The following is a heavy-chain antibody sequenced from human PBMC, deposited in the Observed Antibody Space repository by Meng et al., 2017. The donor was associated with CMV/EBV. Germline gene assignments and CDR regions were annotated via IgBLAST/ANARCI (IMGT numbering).Heavy chain of an antibody. CDR1: GFTFSSYA. V-gene: IGHV3-23*01. D-gene: IGHD4-17*01. CDR2: VTDSGGST. CDR3: ARGAGPNDYGRS. Sequence: GESLKISCAASGFTFSSYAMNWVRQAPGKGLEWVLAVTDSGGSTYYADSVKGRFTISRDNSKNTLYLQMNSLRAEDSAVYYCARGAGPNDYGRSWGQGMLVTVSS. J-gene: IGHJ5*02.